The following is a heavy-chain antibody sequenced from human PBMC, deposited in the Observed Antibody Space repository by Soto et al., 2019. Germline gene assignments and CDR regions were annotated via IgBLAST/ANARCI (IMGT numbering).Heavy chain of an antibody. D-gene: IGHD3-3*01. CDR3: ARFRSGYYSADAFDI. CDR1: GGSISSSSYY. J-gene: IGHJ3*02. CDR2: IYYSGST. Sequence: SLTCTVSGGSISSSSYYWGWIRQPPGKGLEWIGSIYYSGSTYYNPSLKSRVTISVDTSKNQFSLKLSSVTAADTAVYYCARFRSGYYSADAFDIWGQGTMVTVS. V-gene: IGHV4-39*01.